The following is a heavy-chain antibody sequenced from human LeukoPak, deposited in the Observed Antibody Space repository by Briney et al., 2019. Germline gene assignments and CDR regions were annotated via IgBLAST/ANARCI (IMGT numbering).Heavy chain of an antibody. CDR3: ARHSYSSGSFSMLDY. CDR1: GGSINAYY. V-gene: IGHV4-59*08. CDR2: IDYSEST. Sequence: SETLSLTCTVSGGSINAYYWSWIRQPPGKGLEWIWYIDYSESTNYYPSLKSRLTISVDTSNNQFSLKLRSVTAAATAVYYCARHSYSSGSFSMLDYWGQGTLVPVPS. D-gene: IGHD3-10*01. J-gene: IGHJ4*02.